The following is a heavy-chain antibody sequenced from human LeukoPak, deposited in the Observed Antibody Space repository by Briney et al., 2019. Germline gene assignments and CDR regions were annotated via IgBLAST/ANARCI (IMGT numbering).Heavy chain of an antibody. J-gene: IGHJ4*02. CDR3: AKDMGYSYGRPFDY. Sequence: AGGSLRLFCAASGFTFSSYAMSWVRQAPGKGLEWVSAISGSGGSTYYADSVKGRFTISRDNSKNTLYLQMNSLRAEDTAVYYCAKDMGYSYGRPFDYWGQGTLVTVSS. CDR2: ISGSGGST. CDR1: GFTFSSYA. V-gene: IGHV3-23*01. D-gene: IGHD5-18*01.